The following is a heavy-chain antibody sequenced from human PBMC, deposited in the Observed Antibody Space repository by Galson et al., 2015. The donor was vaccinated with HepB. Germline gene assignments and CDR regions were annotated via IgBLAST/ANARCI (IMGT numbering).Heavy chain of an antibody. CDR3: ARRGGLGFYNWNDGNYFDF. D-gene: IGHD1-1*01. Sequence: QSGAEVKKPGESLKISCKASGSSFNIYWIAWVRQMPGKGLEWMGMIYPGDSDTRNSPSFQGQVTISADKSISIAYLQWSSLKASDTAMYYCARRGGLGFYNWNDGNYFDFWGQGTLVTVSS. V-gene: IGHV5-51*01. CDR2: IYPGDSDT. CDR1: GSSFNIYW. J-gene: IGHJ4*02.